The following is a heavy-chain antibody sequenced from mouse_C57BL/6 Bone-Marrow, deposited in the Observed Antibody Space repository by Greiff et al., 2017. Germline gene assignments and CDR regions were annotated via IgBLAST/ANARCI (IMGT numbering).Heavy chain of an antibody. J-gene: IGHJ1*03. CDR2: INPGSGGT. V-gene: IGHV1-54*01. CDR3: ARSADYYGGYFDV. Sequence: QVQLQQSGAELVRPGTSVKVSCKASGYAFTNYLIEWVKQRPGQGLEWIGVINPGSGGTNYNEKFKGKATLTADKSSSTAYMQLSSLTSEDSAVYFCARSADYYGGYFDVWGTGTTVTVSS. D-gene: IGHD1-1*01. CDR1: GYAFTNYL.